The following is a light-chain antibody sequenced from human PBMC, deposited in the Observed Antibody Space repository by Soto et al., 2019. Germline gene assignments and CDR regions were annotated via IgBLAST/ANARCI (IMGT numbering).Light chain of an antibody. CDR1: TSNIGNNY. CDR3: GTWESRLSAVV. V-gene: IGLV1-51*01. J-gene: IGLJ2*01. Sequence: QSLLTQPPSVSAAPGQKVTISCSGSTSNIGNNYVSWYQQLPGTAPKLLIYDNNKRPSGIPDRFSGSKFGTSATLGITGLQTGDEADYYCGTWESRLSAVVFGGGTKLTVL. CDR2: DNN.